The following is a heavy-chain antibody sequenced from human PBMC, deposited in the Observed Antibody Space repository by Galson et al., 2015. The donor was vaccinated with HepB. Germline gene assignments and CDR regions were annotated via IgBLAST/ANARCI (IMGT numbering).Heavy chain of an antibody. CDR3: ARDDWNHGNSWHNYFHR. Sequence: SLRLSCAASGFNFSTYGMHSVRQAPGRGLEWVAVVSDDGNRKSSADSVEGRFTISRDNSKNTLYVQMYSLTSEDTAVYYCARDDWNHGNSWHNYFHRWGQGSLVTVSA. J-gene: IGHJ1*01. V-gene: IGHV3-30*03. D-gene: IGHD1-1*01. CDR1: GFNFSTYG. CDR2: VSDDGNRK.